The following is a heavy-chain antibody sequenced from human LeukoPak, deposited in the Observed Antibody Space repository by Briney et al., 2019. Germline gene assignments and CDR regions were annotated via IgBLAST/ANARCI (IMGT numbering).Heavy chain of an antibody. Sequence: ASVKVSCKASGYTFTGYYMHWVRQAPGQGLEWMGWINPNSGGTNYAQKFQGRVTMTRDTSISTAYMELSRLRSDDTAVYYCARVYSSSWYQNSEHAFDIWGQGTMVTVSS. CDR1: GYTFTGYY. D-gene: IGHD6-13*01. J-gene: IGHJ3*02. V-gene: IGHV1-2*02. CDR3: ARVYSSSWYQNSEHAFDI. CDR2: INPNSGGT.